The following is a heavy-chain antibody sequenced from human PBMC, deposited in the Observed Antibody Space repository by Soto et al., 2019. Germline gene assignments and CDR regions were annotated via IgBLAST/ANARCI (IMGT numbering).Heavy chain of an antibody. Sequence: QVQLVQSGAEVKKPGSSVKVSCKASGGTFSSYAISWVRQAPGQGLEWMGGIIPIFGTANYAQKFQGRVTTPADEQTRTAYIELSRLISEDTAVYYCARGRFGTIFEVFSLPPCYGMDVWGQGTTVTVSS. V-gene: IGHV1-69*01. CDR1: GGTFSSYA. J-gene: IGHJ6*02. D-gene: IGHD3-3*01. CDR2: IIPIFGTA. CDR3: ARGRFGTIFEVFSLPPCYGMDV.